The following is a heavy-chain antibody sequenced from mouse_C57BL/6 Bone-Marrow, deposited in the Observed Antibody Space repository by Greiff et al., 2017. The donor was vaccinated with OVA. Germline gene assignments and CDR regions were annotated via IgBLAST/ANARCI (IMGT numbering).Heavy chain of an antibody. Sequence: VQLQQSGPELVKPGASVKISCKASGYSFTGYYMNWVKQSPEKSLEWIGEINPSTGGTTYNQKFQAKATLTVAKYSRTAYIQLKRLTSEDSAVYYCARNGTTLVAPYYFDYWGQGTTRTVSS. CDR2: INPSTGGT. CDR1: GYSFTGYY. V-gene: IGHV1-42*01. J-gene: IGHJ2*01. D-gene: IGHD1-1*01. CDR3: ARNGTTLVAPYYFDY.